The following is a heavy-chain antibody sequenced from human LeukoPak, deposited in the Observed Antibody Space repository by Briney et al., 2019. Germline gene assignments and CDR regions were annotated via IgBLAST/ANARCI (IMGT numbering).Heavy chain of an antibody. CDR3: AKAEGYDILTGLDY. Sequence: GSLRLSCATSGFTFSSYAMSWVRQAPGKGLEWVSGIGASGGSTYYADSVKGRFTISRDNSKNTLYLQMNSLRTEDTAVYYCAKAEGYDILTGLDYWGQGTLVTVSS. CDR1: GFTFSSYA. D-gene: IGHD3-9*01. CDR2: IGASGGST. V-gene: IGHV3-23*01. J-gene: IGHJ4*02.